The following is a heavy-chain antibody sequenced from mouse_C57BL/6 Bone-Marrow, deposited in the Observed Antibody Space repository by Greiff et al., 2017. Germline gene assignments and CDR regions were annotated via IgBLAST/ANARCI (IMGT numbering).Heavy chain of an antibody. Sequence: VQLKESGPVLVKPGASVKMSCKASGYTFTDYYMNWVKQSHGKSLEWIGVINPYNGGTSYNQKFKGKATLTVDKSSSTAYMELNSLTSEDSAVYYCAEYSNYGSWFAYWGQGTLVTVSA. CDR1: GYTFTDYY. J-gene: IGHJ3*01. CDR3: AEYSNYGSWFAY. V-gene: IGHV1-19*01. D-gene: IGHD2-5*01. CDR2: INPYNGGT.